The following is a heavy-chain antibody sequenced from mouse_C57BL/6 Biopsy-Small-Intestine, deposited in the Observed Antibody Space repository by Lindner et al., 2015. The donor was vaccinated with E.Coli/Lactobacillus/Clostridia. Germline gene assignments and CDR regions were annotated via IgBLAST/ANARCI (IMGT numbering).Heavy chain of an antibody. CDR1: GYTFTIYD. V-gene: IGHV1-85*01. J-gene: IGHJ2*01. D-gene: IGHD1-1*01. Sequence: VQLQESGPELVKPGASVKLSCKASGYTFTIYDINWAKQRPGQGLEWIGWIYPRDGSTKYNEEFKGKATLTVDTSSSTAYMELHSLTSEDSAVYFCARGTTVVGPDYWGQGTTLTVSS. CDR3: ARGTTVVGPDY. CDR2: IYPRDGST.